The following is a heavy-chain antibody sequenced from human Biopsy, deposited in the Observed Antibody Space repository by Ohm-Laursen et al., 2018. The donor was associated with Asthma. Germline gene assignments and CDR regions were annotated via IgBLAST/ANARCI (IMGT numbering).Heavy chain of an antibody. D-gene: IGHD1-1*01. CDR1: GFSFSNFA. CDR3: VRDGTDDAFGI. Sequence: SLRLSCTASGFSFSNFAIHWVRQAPGKGLEWVGVISKDASTQDYADSVKGRFTMARDNSKNTLDLQMNSLREEDTAVYYCVRDGTDDAFGIWGQGTVVSVSS. CDR2: ISKDASTQ. V-gene: IGHV3-30*01. J-gene: IGHJ3*02.